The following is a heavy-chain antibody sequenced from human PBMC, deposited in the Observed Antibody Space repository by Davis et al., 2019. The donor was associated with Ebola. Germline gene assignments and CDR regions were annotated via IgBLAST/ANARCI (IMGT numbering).Heavy chain of an antibody. Sequence: ASVKVSCKASGYTFTSYAMHWVRQAPGQRLEWMGWINAGNGNTKYSQKFQGRVTMTEDTSTNTAYMELSGLRSEDTAVYYCSIGGTTGGFDYWGQGTLVTVSS. J-gene: IGHJ4*02. CDR3: SIGGTTGGFDY. CDR1: GYTFTSYA. V-gene: IGHV1-3*01. CDR2: INAGNGNT. D-gene: IGHD1-14*01.